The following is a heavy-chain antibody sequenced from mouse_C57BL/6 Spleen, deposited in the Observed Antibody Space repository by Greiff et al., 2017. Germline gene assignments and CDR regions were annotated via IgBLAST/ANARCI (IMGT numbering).Heavy chain of an antibody. J-gene: IGHJ4*01. Sequence: QVQLKESGAELAQPGASVKLSCKASGYTFTSYWMPWVNQRPGQGLEWIGYINPSSGYTKYNQKFKDKATLTADKSSSTAYMQLSSLTYEDSAVYYCARSNYGGYAMDDWGQGTSVTVSS. V-gene: IGHV1-7*01. CDR2: INPSSGYT. CDR1: GYTFTSYW. D-gene: IGHD1-1*01. CDR3: ARSNYGGYAMDD.